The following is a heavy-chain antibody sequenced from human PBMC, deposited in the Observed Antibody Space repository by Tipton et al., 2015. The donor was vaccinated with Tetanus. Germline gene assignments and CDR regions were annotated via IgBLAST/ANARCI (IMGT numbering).Heavy chain of an antibody. J-gene: IGHJ4*02. CDR2: IWYDGSNK. CDR1: GFTFSSYG. CDR3: ARDDDFRFDY. V-gene: IGHV3-33*01. D-gene: IGHD3-3*01. Sequence: SGFTFSSYGMHWVRQAPGKGLEWVAVIWYDGSNKYYADSVKGRFTISRDNSKNTLYLQMNSLRAEDTAVYYCARDDDFRFDYWGQGTLVTVSS.